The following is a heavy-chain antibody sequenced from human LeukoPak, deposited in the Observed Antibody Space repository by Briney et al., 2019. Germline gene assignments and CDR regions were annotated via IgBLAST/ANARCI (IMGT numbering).Heavy chain of an antibody. V-gene: IGHV4-61*02. CDR1: GDSISSGSYY. CDR3: ARDGPLRWFDP. CDR2: VSASGIT. Sequence: SQTLSLTCTVSGDSISSGSYYWSWIRQPAGKGLEWIGSVSASGITSYKASLNRCATISVDTPKKHFSLKLTSVAAADTAVYYCARDGPLRWFDPWGQGTLVTVSS. J-gene: IGHJ5*02.